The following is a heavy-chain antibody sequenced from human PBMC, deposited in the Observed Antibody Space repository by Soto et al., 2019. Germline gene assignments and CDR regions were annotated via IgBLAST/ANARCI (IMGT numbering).Heavy chain of an antibody. CDR2: IYYSGTT. CDR3: ARGVDFEGFSPYGMDV. Sequence: NPXPTLSLTCSVSGRPIKTGYYYWTWIRQPPGKGLEWIGYIYYSGTTYYNPSLKSRVSLSLDTSKNHFSLRLTSVTAADTAVYYCARGVDFEGFSPYGMDVWGQGTTVTVSS. J-gene: IGHJ6*02. V-gene: IGHV4-30-4*01. CDR1: GRPIKTGYYY. D-gene: IGHD3-3*01.